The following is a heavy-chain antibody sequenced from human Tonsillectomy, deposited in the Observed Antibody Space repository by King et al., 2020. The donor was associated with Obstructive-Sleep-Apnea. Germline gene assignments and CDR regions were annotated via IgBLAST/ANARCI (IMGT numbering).Heavy chain of an antibody. CDR1: GGSISSYY. CDR3: ARTLSIAAAGTGWYFDL. D-gene: IGHD6-13*01. V-gene: IGHV4-59*01. J-gene: IGHJ2*01. CDR2: IYYSVST. Sequence: QLQESGPGLVKPSETLSLTCTVSGGSISSYYWSWIRQPPGKGLEWIGYIYYSVSTNYNPSLKSRVTISVDTSKNQFSLKLSSVTAADTAVYYCARTLSIAAAGTGWYFDLWGRGTLVTVSS.